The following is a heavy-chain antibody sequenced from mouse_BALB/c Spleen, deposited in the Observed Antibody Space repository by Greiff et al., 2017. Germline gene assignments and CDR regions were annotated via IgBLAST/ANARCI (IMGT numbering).Heavy chain of an antibody. J-gene: IGHJ2*01. CDR1: GFTFSSFG. V-gene: IGHV5-17*02. CDR2: ISSGSSTI. D-gene: IGHD2-1*01. CDR3: ARSGGNYAYFDY. Sequence: EVHLVESGGGLVQPGGSRKLSCAASGFTFSSFGMHWVRQAPEKGLEWVAYISSGSSTIYYADTVKGRFTISRDNPKNTLFLQMTSLRSEDTAMYYCARSGGNYAYFDYWGQGTTLTVSS.